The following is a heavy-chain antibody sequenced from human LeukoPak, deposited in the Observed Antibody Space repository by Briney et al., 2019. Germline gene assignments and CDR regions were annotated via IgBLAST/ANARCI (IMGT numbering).Heavy chain of an antibody. Sequence: SETLSLTCTVSGGSISSYYWSWIRQPPGKGLEWIGYIYYSGSTNYNPSLKSRVTISVDTSKNQFSLKLTSVTAADTAVYYCARDKSADYWGQGTLITVSS. CDR3: ARDKSADY. CDR2: IYYSGST. V-gene: IGHV4-59*01. CDR1: GGSISSYY. J-gene: IGHJ4*02.